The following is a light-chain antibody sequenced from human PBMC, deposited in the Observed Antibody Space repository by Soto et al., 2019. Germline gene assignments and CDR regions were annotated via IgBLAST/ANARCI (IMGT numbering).Light chain of an antibody. Sequence: EIVLTQSPGTLSLSPGERATLSCRASQSVSSSYLAWYKQKPGQAPRLLIYGASSRATGIPDRFSGSGSGTDFTLTISRLEPEDFAVYYCQQFGSSPVTFGQGTKLEIK. CDR2: GAS. J-gene: IGKJ2*01. CDR3: QQFGSSPVT. CDR1: QSVSSSY. V-gene: IGKV3-20*01.